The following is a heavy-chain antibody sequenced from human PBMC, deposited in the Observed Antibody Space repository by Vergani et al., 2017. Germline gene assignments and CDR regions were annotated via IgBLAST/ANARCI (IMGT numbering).Heavy chain of an antibody. CDR3: ARDFIVVVPAAPPDWYFDL. CDR1: GYTFTSYG. Sequence: QVQLVQSGAEVKKPGASVKVSCKASGYTFTSYGISWVRQAPGQGLEWMGWISAYNGNTNYAQKLQGRVTMTTDTSTSTAYMELRSLRSDDTAVYYCARDFIVVVPAAPPDWYFDLWGRGTLVTVSS. V-gene: IGHV1-18*01. D-gene: IGHD2-2*01. J-gene: IGHJ2*01. CDR2: ISAYNGNT.